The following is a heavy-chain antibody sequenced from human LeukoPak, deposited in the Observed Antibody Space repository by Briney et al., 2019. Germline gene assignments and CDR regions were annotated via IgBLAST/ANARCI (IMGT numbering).Heavy chain of an antibody. Sequence: QAGGSLRLSCAASGFTFDDYAMHWLRQAPGKGLEWVSGISWNSGSIGYADSVKGRFTISRDNAKNSLYLQMNSLRAEDTALYYCAKDVGYSGYDYVDYWGQGTLVTVSS. CDR3: AKDVGYSGYDYVDY. V-gene: IGHV3-9*01. D-gene: IGHD5-12*01. J-gene: IGHJ4*02. CDR1: GFTFDDYA. CDR2: ISWNSGSI.